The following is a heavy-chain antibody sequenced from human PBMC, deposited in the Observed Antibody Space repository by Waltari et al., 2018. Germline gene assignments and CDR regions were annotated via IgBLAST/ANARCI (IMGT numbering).Heavy chain of an antibody. Sequence: EVQLVESGGGLVQPGGALRLSGLVAGFTFSSYSMIWVRQAPGKGLEWVSFISSTSSTIYYADSVKGRFTISRDNAKNSLYLQMNSLRDEDTAVYYCARAQYNYMDVWGKGTTVTVSS. V-gene: IGHV3-48*02. J-gene: IGHJ6*03. CDR2: ISSTSSTI. CDR3: ARAQYNYMDV. CDR1: GFTFSSYS.